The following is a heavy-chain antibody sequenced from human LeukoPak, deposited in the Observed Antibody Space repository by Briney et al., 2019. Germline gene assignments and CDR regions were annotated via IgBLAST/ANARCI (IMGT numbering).Heavy chain of an antibody. CDR1: GGSISSYY. Sequence: SETLSLTCTVSGGSISSYYWSWIRQPPGKGLEWIGYIYYSGSTHYNPSLKSRVTISVDTSKNQFSLKLTSVTAADTAVYYCARPAVLWFGELFDWGQGTLVTVSS. D-gene: IGHD3-10*01. CDR3: ARPAVLWFGELFD. V-gene: IGHV4-59*08. CDR2: IYYSGST. J-gene: IGHJ4*02.